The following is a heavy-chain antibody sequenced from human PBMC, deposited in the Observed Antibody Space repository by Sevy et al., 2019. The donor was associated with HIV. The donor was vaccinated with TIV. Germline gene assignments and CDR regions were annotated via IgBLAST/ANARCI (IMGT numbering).Heavy chain of an antibody. Sequence: SETLSLSCTVSGDSITSNNYYWGWIRQPPGKGLEWIGSVYYSGSAYYNPSLKSRLAMSVDTAINEFSLRLTSVTAADMGVYHCARHRTYGGRGYFPYYFDSWGQGTLVTVSS. CDR1: GDSITSNNYY. D-gene: IGHD3-22*01. J-gene: IGHJ4*02. V-gene: IGHV4-39*01. CDR2: VYYSGSA. CDR3: ARHRTYGGRGYFPYYFDS.